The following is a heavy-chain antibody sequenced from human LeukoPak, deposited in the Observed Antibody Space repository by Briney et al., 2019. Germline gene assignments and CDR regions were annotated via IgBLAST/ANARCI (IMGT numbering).Heavy chain of an antibody. CDR2: ISGSGGST. J-gene: IGHJ3*02. CDR1: GFTFSSYA. V-gene: IGHV3-23*01. CDR3: AKQGIYDSSGYAEDDAFDI. D-gene: IGHD3-22*01. Sequence: PGGSLRLSCAASGFTFSSYAMSWVRQAPGKGLEWVSAISGSGGSTYYAGSVKGRFTISRDNSKNTLYLQMNSLRAEDTAVYYCAKQGIYDSSGYAEDDAFDIWGQGTMVTVSS.